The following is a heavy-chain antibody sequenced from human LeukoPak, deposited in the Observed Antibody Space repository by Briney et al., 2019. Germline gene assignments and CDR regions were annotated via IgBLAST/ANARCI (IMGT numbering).Heavy chain of an antibody. D-gene: IGHD3-22*01. Sequence: ASVTVSCKPSGYTFTSYGIIWVRQAPGQGLEWMGWISAYNGNTNYAQKLQGRVTMTTDTSTSTAYMELRSLRSDDTAVYYCARVRSYYDSSGRTYDYWGQGTLVTVSS. V-gene: IGHV1-18*01. CDR1: GYTFTSYG. CDR3: ARVRSYYDSSGRTYDY. CDR2: ISAYNGNT. J-gene: IGHJ4*02.